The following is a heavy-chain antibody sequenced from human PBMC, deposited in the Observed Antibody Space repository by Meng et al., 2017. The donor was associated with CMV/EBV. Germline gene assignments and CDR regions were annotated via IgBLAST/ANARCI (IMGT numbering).Heavy chain of an antibody. CDR3: ARDNRRGGVDY. CDR2: IYYSGST. Sequence: QVQLTESGPGLVKPSQTLSLPCTVSGGSISSGDYYWSWFRQPPGKGLEWIGYIYYSGSTYYNPSLKSRVTISVDTSKNQFSLKLSSVTAADTAVYYCARDNRRGGVDYWGQGTLVTVSS. J-gene: IGHJ4*02. CDR1: GGSISSGDYY. D-gene: IGHD3-3*01. V-gene: IGHV4-30-4*08.